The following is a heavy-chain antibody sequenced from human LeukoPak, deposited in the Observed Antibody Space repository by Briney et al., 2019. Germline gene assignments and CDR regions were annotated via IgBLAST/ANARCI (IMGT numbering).Heavy chain of an antibody. Sequence: PSETLSLTCTVSGGSISSYYWSWIRQPPGKGLEWMGYIYYSGSTNYNPSLKSRVTISVDTSKNQFSLKLSSVTAADTAVYYCARLNDRADAFDIWGQGTMVTVSS. CDR1: GGSISSYY. J-gene: IGHJ3*02. D-gene: IGHD3-22*01. CDR3: ARLNDRADAFDI. V-gene: IGHV4-59*01. CDR2: IYYSGST.